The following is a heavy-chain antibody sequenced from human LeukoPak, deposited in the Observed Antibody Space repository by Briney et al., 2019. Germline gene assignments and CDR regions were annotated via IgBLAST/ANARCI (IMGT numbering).Heavy chain of an antibody. CDR3: ARARGLWFGGMGSLYYFDY. J-gene: IGHJ4*02. V-gene: IGHV1-24*01. CDR1: GYTLTELS. D-gene: IGHD3-10*01. Sequence: ASVKVSCKVSGYTLTELSMHWVRQAPGKGLEWMGGFDPEDGETIYAQKFQGRVTMTEDTSTDTAYMELSSLRSEDTAVYYCARARGLWFGGMGSLYYFDYWGQGTLVTVSS. CDR2: FDPEDGET.